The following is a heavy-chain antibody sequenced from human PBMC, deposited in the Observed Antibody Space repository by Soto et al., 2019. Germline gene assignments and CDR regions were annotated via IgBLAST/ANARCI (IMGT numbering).Heavy chain of an antibody. CDR3: ARERWDSSGRYDMDV. Sequence: QLQLQESGPGLVKPSDTLSLTCTVSGGSVNSGTYYWSWIRQPPGKGLEWIGNIYYSESTNYNPSLRSRITISVDSSKNQFSLKLSSVTASDTAVYYCARERWDSSGRYDMDVWGQGTTVTVSS. D-gene: IGHD6-19*01. J-gene: IGHJ6*02. CDR2: IYYSEST. V-gene: IGHV4-61*01. CDR1: GGSVNSGTYY.